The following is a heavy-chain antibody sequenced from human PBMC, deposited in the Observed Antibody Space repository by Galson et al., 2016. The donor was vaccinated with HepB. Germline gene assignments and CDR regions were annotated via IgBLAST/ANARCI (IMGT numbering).Heavy chain of an antibody. CDR3: ARPYGGNPADY. J-gene: IGHJ4*02. V-gene: IGHV7-4-1*02. CDR1: GYNFITYG. D-gene: IGHD4-23*01. Sequence: SVKVSCKASGYNFITYGMSWVRQAPGQGLELMGWINTNTGNPTYAQGFTGRFVFSLDTSVSTAYLQISSLKTEDTAVYYCARPYGGNPADYWGQGTLLTVSS. CDR2: INTNTGNP.